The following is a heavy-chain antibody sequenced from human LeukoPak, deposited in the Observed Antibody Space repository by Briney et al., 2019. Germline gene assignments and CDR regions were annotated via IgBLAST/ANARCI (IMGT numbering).Heavy chain of an antibody. V-gene: IGHV1-8*01. J-gene: IGHJ6*02. CDR1: GYTFTSYD. Sequence: RASVKVSCKASGYTFTSYDINWVRQATGQGLEWMGWMNPNSGNTGYAQKFQGRVTMTRNTSISTAYMELSSLRSEDTAVYYCARGHTWIQLWLRYYYGMDVWGQGTTVTVSS. CDR3: ARGHTWIQLWLRYYYGMDV. CDR2: MNPNSGNT. D-gene: IGHD5-18*01.